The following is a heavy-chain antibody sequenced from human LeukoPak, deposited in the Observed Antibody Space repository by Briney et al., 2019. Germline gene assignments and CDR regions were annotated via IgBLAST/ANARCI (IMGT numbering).Heavy chain of an antibody. CDR3: ARARITMIVVALPPRTSWFDP. CDR1: GYTFTSYG. Sequence: ASVKVSCKASGYTFTSYGISWVRQAPGQGLERMGWISAYNGNTNYAQKHQGRVTMTTDTSTSTAYMELRSLRSDDTAVYYCARARITMIVVALPPRTSWFDPWGQGTLVTVSS. CDR2: ISAYNGNT. J-gene: IGHJ5*02. D-gene: IGHD3-22*01. V-gene: IGHV1-18*01.